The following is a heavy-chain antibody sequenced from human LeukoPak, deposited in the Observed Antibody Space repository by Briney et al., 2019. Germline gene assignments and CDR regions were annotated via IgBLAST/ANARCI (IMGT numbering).Heavy chain of an antibody. J-gene: IGHJ4*02. CDR2: ISSSSSYI. D-gene: IGHD2-2*01. Sequence: GGSLRLSCAASGFTFSSYSMNWVRQAPGKGLEWVSSISSSSSYIYYADSVKGRFTISRDNAKNSLYLQMNSLRAEDTAVYYCARQYCSSTSCPPDYWGQGTLDTVSS. V-gene: IGHV3-21*01. CDR1: GFTFSSYS. CDR3: ARQYCSSTSCPPDY.